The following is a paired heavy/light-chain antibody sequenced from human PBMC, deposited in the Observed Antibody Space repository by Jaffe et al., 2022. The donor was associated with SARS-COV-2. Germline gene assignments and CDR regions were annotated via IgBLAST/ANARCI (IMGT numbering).Heavy chain of an antibody. D-gene: IGHD3-16*01. Sequence: QLQLQESGPGLVKPSETLSLTCTVSGDSINSNDYYWGWIRQPPGKGLEWIGGIYYSGSTYYNPSLKSRVTMSVDTSKNQFSLNLSSVTAADTAVYYCTRHSWVVDAPMGYDYIWGSPLGPFDYWGQGTLVTVSS. CDR3: TRHSWVVDAPMGYDYIWGSPLGPFDY. J-gene: IGHJ4*02. CDR2: IYYSGST. CDR1: GDSINSNDYY. V-gene: IGHV4-39*01.
Light chain of an antibody. CDR3: GTWDSSLSAVV. V-gene: IGLV1-51*01. Sequence: QSVLTQPPSVSAAPGQKVTISCSGSSFNIGKNYVSWYQQLPGTAPKLLIYDNYKRPSGIPDRFSGSKSGTSATLGITGLQTGDEADYCCGTWDSSLSAVVFGGGTTLTVL. J-gene: IGLJ2*01. CDR2: DNY. CDR1: SFNIGKNY.